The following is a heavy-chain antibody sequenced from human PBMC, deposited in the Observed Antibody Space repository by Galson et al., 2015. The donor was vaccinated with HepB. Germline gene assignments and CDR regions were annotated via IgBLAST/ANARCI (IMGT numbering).Heavy chain of an antibody. CDR1: GYDFNKYG. V-gene: IGHV1-18*01. Sequence: QSGAEVKKPGTSVKVSCKASGYDFNKYGLSWVRQAPGQGLEWMGWVSGYDGSANYAPKFQGRVTMTTQKSTGTAFMEMRRLRSDDTAVYYCARDSRLELQLNNYYSYGMDVWGQGTAVIVS. J-gene: IGHJ6*02. CDR3: ARDSRLELQLNNYYSYGMDV. D-gene: IGHD1-7*01. CDR2: VSGYDGSA.